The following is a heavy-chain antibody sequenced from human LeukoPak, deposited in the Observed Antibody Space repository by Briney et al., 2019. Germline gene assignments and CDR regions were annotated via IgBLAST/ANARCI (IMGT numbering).Heavy chain of an antibody. CDR3: GKDISAGGMDV. Sequence: GGSLRLSCTASESTFYHAMHWVRQTPGKGLEWVSGIGWNSARTGYTDSVRGRFTISRDNAKNSLYLQMNSLRAEDTALYYCGKDISAGGMDVWGQGTTVTVSS. CDR2: IGWNSART. V-gene: IGHV3-9*01. D-gene: IGHD3-10*01. CDR1: ESTFYHA. J-gene: IGHJ6*02.